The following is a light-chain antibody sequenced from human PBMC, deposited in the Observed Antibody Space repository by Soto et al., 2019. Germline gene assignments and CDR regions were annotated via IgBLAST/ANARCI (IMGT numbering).Light chain of an antibody. Sequence: EIVLTQSPGTLSLSPGERATLSCRASQSVSSNYLAWYQLKPGQAPRLLIYGASSRATGIPDRFSGSGSGTDFTLTISSLDPEDFAVYFCQHYNNWPLTFGGGTKV. CDR1: QSVSSNY. CDR3: QHYNNWPLT. V-gene: IGKV3-20*01. CDR2: GAS. J-gene: IGKJ4*01.